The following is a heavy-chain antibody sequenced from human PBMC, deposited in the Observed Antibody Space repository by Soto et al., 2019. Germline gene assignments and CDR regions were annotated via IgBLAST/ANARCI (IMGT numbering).Heavy chain of an antibody. CDR1: GFTFGDYY. CDR3: ARDLRAVGMASRFDP. Sequence: QVHLVESGGGLVKPGGSLRLSCAASGFTFGDYYMTWIRQAPGKGLEWVSFIGNRGTGIYYADSVKGRFTIFRDNAKNSLYLQMNSLRAEDTAMYYCARDLRAVGMASRFDPWGQGTLVTVSS. D-gene: IGHD6-13*01. CDR2: IGNRGTGI. J-gene: IGHJ5*02. V-gene: IGHV3-11*01.